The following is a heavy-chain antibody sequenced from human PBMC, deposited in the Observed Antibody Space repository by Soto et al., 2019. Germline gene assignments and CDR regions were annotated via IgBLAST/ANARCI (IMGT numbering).Heavy chain of an antibody. CDR1: GFTFSNYE. Sequence: GGSLRLSCAASGFTFSNYEMNWVRQAPGKGLEWVSYISSSGSSIYYADSVKGRFTMSRDNAKNSLHLQMNSLRAEDTAVYYCARVLDYNWFDPWGQGTLVTVSS. J-gene: IGHJ5*02. CDR3: ARVLDYNWFDP. CDR2: ISSSGSSI. V-gene: IGHV3-48*03. D-gene: IGHD3-9*01.